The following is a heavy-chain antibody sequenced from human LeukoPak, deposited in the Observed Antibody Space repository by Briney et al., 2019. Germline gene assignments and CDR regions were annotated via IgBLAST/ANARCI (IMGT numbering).Heavy chain of an antibody. D-gene: IGHD2-15*01. CDR3: ARGGCSSGSCYSQTVKFDS. Sequence: ASVKVSCKTSGYTFTNYGINWVRQAPGQGGEWMAWISGYSGDTEYVKNFQGGVTLTAETSTTTAYMELRSLTSDDTAVYYCARGGCSSGSCYSQTVKFDSWGQGTLVIVSS. V-gene: IGHV1-18*01. CDR2: ISGYSGDT. J-gene: IGHJ5*01. CDR1: GYTFTNYG.